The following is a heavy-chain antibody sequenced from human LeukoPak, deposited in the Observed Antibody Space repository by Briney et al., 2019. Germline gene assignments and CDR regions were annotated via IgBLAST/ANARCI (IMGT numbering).Heavy chain of an antibody. Sequence: GGSLRLSCAASGFTFSDYYMSWIRQAPGKGLEWVSYISSSGSTIYYADSVKGRFTISRDNSRNTLYLQMNSLRAEDTAVYYCARRAGAYSHPYDYWGQGTLVTVSS. CDR2: ISSSGSTI. CDR3: ARRAGAYSHPYDY. CDR1: GFTFSDYY. D-gene: IGHD4/OR15-4a*01. J-gene: IGHJ4*02. V-gene: IGHV3-11*01.